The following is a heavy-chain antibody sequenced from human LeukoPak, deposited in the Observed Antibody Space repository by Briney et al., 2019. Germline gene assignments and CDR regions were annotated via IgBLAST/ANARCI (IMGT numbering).Heavy chain of an antibody. J-gene: IGHJ4*02. Sequence: SVKASCKASGGTFSSYAISWVRQAPGQGLEWMGRIIPILGIANYAQKFQGRVTITADKSTSTAYMELSSLRSEDTAVYYCHGVMITFGGVIVDYWGQGTLVTVSS. CDR1: GGTFSSYA. D-gene: IGHD3-16*02. CDR3: HGVMITFGGVIVDY. V-gene: IGHV1-69*04. CDR2: IIPILGIA.